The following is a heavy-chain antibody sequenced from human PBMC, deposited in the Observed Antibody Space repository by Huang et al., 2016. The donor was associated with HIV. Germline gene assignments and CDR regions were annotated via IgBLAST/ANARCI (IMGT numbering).Heavy chain of an antibody. V-gene: IGHV3-9*01. CDR1: GFRLDNSA. J-gene: IGHJ4*02. D-gene: IGHD1-26*01. CDR3: VKGDIVGTANFFDY. CDR2: SSWNSANI. Sequence: EVQLVESGGNLIQTGGSLRLACGASGFRLDNSAMYWVRQARGKGLEWVSSSSWNSANIAYGDSVKGRFTISRDNARNSLYLQMNSLRPDDTALYYCVKGDIVGTANFFDYWGQGTQSPSPQ.